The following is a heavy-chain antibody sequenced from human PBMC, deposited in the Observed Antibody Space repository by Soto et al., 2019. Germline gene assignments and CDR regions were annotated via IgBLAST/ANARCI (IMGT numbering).Heavy chain of an antibody. D-gene: IGHD6-19*01. CDR3: VKGGSGWPFDY. J-gene: IGHJ4*02. Sequence: EVQLLESGGGLVQPGGSLRLSCEDSGFTFSNYAMSWVRQAPGKGLEWVSSISGSGGGSTFYADSVKGRFTISRDNSKNKLYLQMNSLRAEDTAVYYCVKGGSGWPFDYWGQGTLVTVSS. CDR2: ISGSGGGST. CDR1: GFTFSNYA. V-gene: IGHV3-23*01.